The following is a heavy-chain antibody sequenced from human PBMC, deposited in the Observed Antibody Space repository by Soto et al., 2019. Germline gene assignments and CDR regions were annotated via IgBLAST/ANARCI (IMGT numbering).Heavy chain of an antibody. J-gene: IGHJ3*02. D-gene: IGHD4-17*01. CDR2: MNPNSGNT. CDR3: ARAPTVTTWHDAFDI. V-gene: IGHV1-8*01. CDR1: GYTFTSYD. Sequence: ASVKVSCKASGYTFTSYDINWVRQATGQGLEWMGWMNPNSGNTGYAQKFQGRVTMTRNTSISTAYMELSSLRSEDTALYYCARAPTVTTWHDAFDIWGQGTMVTVSS.